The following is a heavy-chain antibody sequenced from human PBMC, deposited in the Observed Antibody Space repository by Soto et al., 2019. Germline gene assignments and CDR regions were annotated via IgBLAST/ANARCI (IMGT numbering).Heavy chain of an antibody. CDR2: ISYDGSNK. V-gene: IGHV3-30*18. CDR1: GFTFSSYG. D-gene: IGHD2-2*01. J-gene: IGHJ6*02. CDR3: AKEKGYCSSTSCYVGLYYYGMDV. Sequence: QVQLVESGGGVVQPGRSLRLSCAASGFTFSSYGMHWVRQAPGKGLEWVAVISYDGSNKYYADSVKGRFTISRDNSKNTLYLQMNNLRAEDTAVYYCAKEKGYCSSTSCYVGLYYYGMDVWGQGTTVTVSS.